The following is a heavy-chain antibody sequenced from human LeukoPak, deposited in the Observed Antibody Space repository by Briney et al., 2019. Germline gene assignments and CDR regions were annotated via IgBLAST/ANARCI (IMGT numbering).Heavy chain of an antibody. V-gene: IGHV3-48*04. J-gene: IGHJ3*02. CDR3: ARGGNRRDPDAFDI. D-gene: IGHD5-24*01. Sequence: PGGSLRLSCAVSGFTFSSYNMNWVRQAPGKGLEWVSYISSSSSTIYYADSVKGRFTISRDNAKNSLYLQMNSLRAEDTAVYYCARGGNRRDPDAFDIWGQGTMVTVSS. CDR1: GFTFSSYN. CDR2: ISSSSSTI.